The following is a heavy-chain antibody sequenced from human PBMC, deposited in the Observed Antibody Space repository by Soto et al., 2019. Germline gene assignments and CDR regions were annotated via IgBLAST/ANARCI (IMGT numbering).Heavy chain of an antibody. CDR3: ARSDYYEDTGTFEN. J-gene: IGHJ4*02. CDR1: GYSFSDFG. CDR2: ISGKNGNT. D-gene: IGHD4-17*01. Sequence: QVHLVQYGGELKTPGASVKVSCKASGYSFSDFGITSVRQAPGQGLQWMGWISGKNGNTNYTQKVQGRVTLTADTSTSTAYMEMRALTSDDTGIYYCARSDYYEDTGTFENWGQGTPVTVSS. V-gene: IGHV1-18*04.